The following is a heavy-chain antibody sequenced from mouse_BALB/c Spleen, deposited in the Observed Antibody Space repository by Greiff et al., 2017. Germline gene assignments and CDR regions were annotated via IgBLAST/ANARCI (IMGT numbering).Heavy chain of an antibody. J-gene: IGHJ4*01. D-gene: IGHD2-10*02. CDR2: INPSNGRT. CDR1: GYTFTSYW. CDR3: ARLKYGNYVSYAMDY. V-gene: IGHV1S81*02. Sequence: QVQLQQPGAELVKPGASVKLSCKASGYTFTSYWMHWVKQRPGQGLEWIGEINPSNGRTNYNEKFKSKATLTVDKSSSTAYMQLSSLTSEDSAVYYCARLKYGNYVSYAMDYWGQGTSVTVSS.